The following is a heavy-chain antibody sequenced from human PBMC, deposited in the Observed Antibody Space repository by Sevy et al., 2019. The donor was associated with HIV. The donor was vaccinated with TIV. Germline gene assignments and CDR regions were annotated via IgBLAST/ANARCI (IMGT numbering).Heavy chain of an antibody. Sequence: GGSLRLSCAASGLTFSYAWMSWVRQAPGKGLEWIGGIKAKADGGTIEYAAPVKGRFAISRDDSKNTLYLQMNSLKTEDTAVYYCNTDPIILLLVTNGLDVWGQGTTVTVSS. V-gene: IGHV3-15*01. D-gene: IGHD2-8*02. CDR1: GLTFSYAW. J-gene: IGHJ6*02. CDR3: NTDPIILLLVTNGLDV. CDR2: IKAKADGGTI.